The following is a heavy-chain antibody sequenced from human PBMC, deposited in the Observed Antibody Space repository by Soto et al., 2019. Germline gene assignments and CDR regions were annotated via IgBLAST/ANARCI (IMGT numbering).Heavy chain of an antibody. CDR3: ARDLHAGVATMDH. V-gene: IGHV1-46*01. CDR1: GYTVLDYY. J-gene: IGHJ4*02. CDR2: INPNGYTS. D-gene: IGHD3-10*01. Sequence: QVQMVQSGSEVKKPGASVKVSCKASGYTVLDYYIHWVRQAHGQGLEWMGIINPNGYTSTLAQKFQGRLTGTSDTSTTTVFMELASLTSEDPAVDYWARDLHAGVATMDHWGQVTLVTVAS.